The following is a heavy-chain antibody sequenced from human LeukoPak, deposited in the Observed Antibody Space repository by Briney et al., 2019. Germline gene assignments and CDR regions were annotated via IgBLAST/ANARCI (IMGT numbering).Heavy chain of an antibody. Sequence: SETLSLTCTVSGGSISSYYWSWIRQPPGEGLEWIGYIYYSGSTNYNPSLKSRVTISVVTSKNQFSLKLSSVTAADTAVYYCARGEYYYDSSGSYPFDYWGQGTLVTVSA. CDR2: IYYSGST. D-gene: IGHD3-22*01. J-gene: IGHJ4*02. V-gene: IGHV4-59*01. CDR1: GGSISSYY. CDR3: ARGEYYYDSSGSYPFDY.